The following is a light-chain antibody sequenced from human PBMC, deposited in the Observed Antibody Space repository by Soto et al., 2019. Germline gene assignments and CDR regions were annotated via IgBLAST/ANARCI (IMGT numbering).Light chain of an antibody. J-gene: IGKJ5*01. Sequence: IVLTQSPATLSLSPGESVTLSYTTNQSVDTYFAWYQQKRGLPPRLLIYDASNRAIGIPARFSGRGSETDFSLTISSLEPEDFAVYYCQQRGTWPPTFGRGTRLEI. CDR2: DAS. CDR3: QQRGTWPPT. V-gene: IGKV3-11*01. CDR1: QSVDTY.